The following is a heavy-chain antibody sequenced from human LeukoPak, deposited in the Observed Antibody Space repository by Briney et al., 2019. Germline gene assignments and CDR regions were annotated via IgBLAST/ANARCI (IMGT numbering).Heavy chain of an antibody. Sequence: GGSLRLSCAASGFTFSTYAMSWVRQAAGKGLEWVSLISGSGGGTYYADPVKGRFTISRDNSKNTLYLQMNSLRAEDTAVYYCARGPRTPSYSSGWYPIDYWGQGTLVTVSS. CDR2: ISGSGGGT. J-gene: IGHJ4*02. CDR3: ARGPRTPSYSSGWYPIDY. V-gene: IGHV3-23*01. D-gene: IGHD6-19*01. CDR1: GFTFSTYA.